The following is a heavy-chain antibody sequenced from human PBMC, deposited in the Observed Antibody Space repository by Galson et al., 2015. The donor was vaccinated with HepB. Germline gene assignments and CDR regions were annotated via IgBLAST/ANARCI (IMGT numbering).Heavy chain of an antibody. D-gene: IGHD6-13*01. CDR1: GFTFSSYV. Sequence: SLRLSCAASGFTFSSYVMSWVRQAPGKGLEWVSGISASGGSTYYADSVKGRFTISRDNSKNTLYVQMNSLRAEDTAIYYCAKGTAAAGRWGFDYWGQGTLVTVSS. V-gene: IGHV3-23*01. CDR3: AKGTAAAGRWGFDY. J-gene: IGHJ4*02. CDR2: ISASGGST.